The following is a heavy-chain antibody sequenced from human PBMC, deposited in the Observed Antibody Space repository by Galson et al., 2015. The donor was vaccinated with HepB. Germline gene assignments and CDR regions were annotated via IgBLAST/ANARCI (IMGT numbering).Heavy chain of an antibody. CDR3: ARLSVGNYLDY. CDR2: INPNSGST. Sequence: SVKVSCKASGYSFSGYYMHWVRQAPGQGLEWMGWINPNSGSTDYAHRFRGRVTMTSDTSMNTAYLDLKRLRSDDTAVYYCARLSVGNYLDYWGLGTLVTVSS. D-gene: IGHD4-23*01. V-gene: IGHV1-2*02. CDR1: GYSFSGYY. J-gene: IGHJ4*02.